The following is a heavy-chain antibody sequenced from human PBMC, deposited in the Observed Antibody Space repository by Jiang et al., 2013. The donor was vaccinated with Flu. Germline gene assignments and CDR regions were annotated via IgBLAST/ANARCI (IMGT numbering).Heavy chain of an antibody. J-gene: IGHJ5*02. CDR1: GGSFSGYY. Sequence: KPSETLSLTCAVYGGSFSGYYWSWIRQPPGKGLEWIGEINHSGSTNYNPSLKSRVTISVDTSKNQFSLKLSSVTAADTAVYYCARALSTTVTTSGWFDPWGQGTLVTVSS. CDR3: ARALSTTVTTSGWFDP. V-gene: IGHV4-34*01. D-gene: IGHD4-17*01. CDR2: INHSGST.